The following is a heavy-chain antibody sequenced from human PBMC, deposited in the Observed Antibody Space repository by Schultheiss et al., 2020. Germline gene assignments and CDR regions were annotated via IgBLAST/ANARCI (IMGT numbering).Heavy chain of an antibody. CDR1: GFTFSSYE. J-gene: IGHJ4*02. D-gene: IGHD2-15*01. CDR3: AKDRLVVVAATVDY. CDR2: ISSSGSTI. Sequence: GGSLRLSCAASGFTFSSYEMNWVRQAPGKGLEWVSYISSSGSTIYYADSVKGRFTISRHNSKNTLYLQMNSLRAEDTAVYYCAKDRLVVVAATVDYWGQGTLVTVSS. V-gene: IGHV3-48*03.